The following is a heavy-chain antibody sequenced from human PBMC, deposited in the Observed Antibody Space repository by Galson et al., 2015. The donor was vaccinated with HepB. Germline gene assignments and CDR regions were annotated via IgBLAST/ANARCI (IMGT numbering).Heavy chain of an antibody. CDR3: ARERGNFGMDI. J-gene: IGHJ6*02. D-gene: IGHD1-26*01. V-gene: IGHV3-13*04. Sequence: SLRLSCAVSGFTLTDYDIHWVRLGPGRGLEWVSCIGTAGDTYFADSVNGRFSIARDYDRNSLSLQMNNLRVGDTALYYCARERGNFGMDIWGPGTAVIVSS. CDR1: GFTLTDYD. CDR2: IGTAGDT.